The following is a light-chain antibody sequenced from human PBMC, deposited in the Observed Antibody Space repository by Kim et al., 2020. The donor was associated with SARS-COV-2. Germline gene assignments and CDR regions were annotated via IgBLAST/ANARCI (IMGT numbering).Light chain of an antibody. Sequence: SVSPGDRATLSCRASQTVISSLAWYQQKPGQAPRLLIFGASTRATGIPARFSGSGSGTEFTLTISSLQSEDFALYYCQQYNDWPYTFGQGTKLEI. J-gene: IGKJ2*01. CDR1: QTVISS. CDR2: GAS. V-gene: IGKV3-15*01. CDR3: QQYNDWPYT.